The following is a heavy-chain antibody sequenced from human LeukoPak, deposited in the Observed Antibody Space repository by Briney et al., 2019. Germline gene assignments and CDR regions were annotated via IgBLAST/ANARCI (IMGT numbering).Heavy chain of an antibody. J-gene: IGHJ5*02. CDR3: ARNVKGYGYGDYSWFGP. V-gene: IGHV5-10-1*01. Sequence: PGAFPKTCCKGSGYRVTSYWNSWVRQMPGKGLEWMGRIDPSDSYTNYSSSFQGPVTHSADKSISTAHLRWSRVKAADTAMYNGARNVKGYGYGDYSWFGPWGEGTLGTLS. CDR2: IDPSDSYT. D-gene: IGHD4-17*01. CDR1: GYRVTSYW.